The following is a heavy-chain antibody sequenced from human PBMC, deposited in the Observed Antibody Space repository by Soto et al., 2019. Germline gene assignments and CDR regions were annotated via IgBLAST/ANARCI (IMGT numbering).Heavy chain of an antibody. J-gene: IGHJ4*02. D-gene: IGHD6-6*01. CDR1: GYTFTSYY. V-gene: IGHV1-2*02. CDR2: INPNSGDT. Sequence: ASVKVSCKASGYTFTSYYMHWVRQAPGQGLEWMGWINPNSGDTKYAQKFQGRVTMTRDTSTRTAYMEVSRLTSDDTAVYYCARSLSTIGGRPDSWGQGTLVTVSS. CDR3: ARSLSTIGGRPDS.